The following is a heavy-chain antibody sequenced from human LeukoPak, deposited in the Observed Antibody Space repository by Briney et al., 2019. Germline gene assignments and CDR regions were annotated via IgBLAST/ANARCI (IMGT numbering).Heavy chain of an antibody. CDR3: ARGPALSALGYCSGGSCSDY. V-gene: IGHV4-34*01. CDR2: INHSGST. Sequence: PSETLSLTCTVSGGSISSYYWSWIRQPPGKGLEWIGEINHSGSTNYNPSLKSRVTISVDTSKNQFSLKLSSVTAADTAVYYCARGPALSALGYCSGGSCSDYWGQGTLVTVSS. CDR1: GGSISSYY. D-gene: IGHD2-15*01. J-gene: IGHJ4*02.